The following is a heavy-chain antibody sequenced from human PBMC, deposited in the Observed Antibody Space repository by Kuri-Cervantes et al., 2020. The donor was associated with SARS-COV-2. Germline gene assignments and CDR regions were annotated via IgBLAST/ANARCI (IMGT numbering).Heavy chain of an antibody. V-gene: IGHV3-35*01. Sequence: GGSLRLSCAASGFTFSNSDMNWVHQAPGKGLEWVSGVSWNGSRTHYADSVKGRFIISRHNSKNTLYLQMNSLRAEDTAVYYCARGYVGSGYYWGFDYWGQGTLVTVSS. CDR1: GFTFSNSD. CDR3: ARGYVGSGYYWGFDY. CDR2: VSWNGSRT. J-gene: IGHJ4*02. D-gene: IGHD3-22*01.